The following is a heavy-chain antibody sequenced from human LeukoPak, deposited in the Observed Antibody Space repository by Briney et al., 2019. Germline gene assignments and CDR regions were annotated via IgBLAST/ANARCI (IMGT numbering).Heavy chain of an antibody. J-gene: IGHJ4*02. CDR1: GFTFSSYS. Sequence: GSLRLSCAASGFTFSSYSMNWVRQAPGKGLGWVSSISSSSSYIYYADSVKGRFTISRDNAKNSLYLQMNSLRAEDTAVYYCARWEYYYDSSGYLDYWGQGTLVTVSS. V-gene: IGHV3-21*01. CDR3: ARWEYYYDSSGYLDY. CDR2: ISSSSSYI. D-gene: IGHD3-22*01.